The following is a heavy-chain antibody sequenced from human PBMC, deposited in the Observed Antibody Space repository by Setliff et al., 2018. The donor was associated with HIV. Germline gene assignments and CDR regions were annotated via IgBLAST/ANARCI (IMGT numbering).Heavy chain of an antibody. CDR2: INHSGST. CDR1: GGSFSGYF. CDR3: ARSGALATSTWSPFDY. Sequence: SETLSLTCAVYGGSFSGYFWSWIRQSPGKGLQWIGEINHSGSTTYNPSLKSRVTISVDTSENQFSLKLSAVTAADTALYYCARSGALATSTWSPFDYWGHGNQVTVSS. V-gene: IGHV4-34*01. D-gene: IGHD6-19*01. J-gene: IGHJ4*01.